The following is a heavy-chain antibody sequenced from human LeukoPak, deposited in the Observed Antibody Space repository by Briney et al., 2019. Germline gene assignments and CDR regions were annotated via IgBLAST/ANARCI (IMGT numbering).Heavy chain of an antibody. CDR1: GFSLSTSGMC. V-gene: IGHV2-70*11. J-gene: IGHJ4*02. D-gene: IGHD6-13*01. CDR3: ARMDSSSWFFDY. Sequence: SGPTLVNPTQTLTLTCTFSGFSLSTSGMCVSWIRQPPGKALEWLARIDWDDDKYYSTSLKTRLTISKDTSKNQVVLTMTNMDPVDTATYYCARMDSSSWFFDYWGQGTLVTVSS. CDR2: IDWDDDK.